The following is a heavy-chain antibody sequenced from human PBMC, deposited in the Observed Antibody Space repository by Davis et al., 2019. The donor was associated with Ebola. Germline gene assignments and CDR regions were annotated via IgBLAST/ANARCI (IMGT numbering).Heavy chain of an antibody. CDR3: ARMVSILGGTGYYYYGLDV. CDR1: GYTFTSYD. J-gene: IGHJ6*02. D-gene: IGHD2-15*01. Sequence: AASVKVSCKASGYTFTSYDINWVRQAIGQGLEWMGWMNPNSGSTGYAQKFQGRVTMTRNTSISTAYMELSSLRSEDRAVYYCARMVSILGGTGYYYYGLDVWGQGTTVTVSS. CDR2: MNPNSGST. V-gene: IGHV1-8*01.